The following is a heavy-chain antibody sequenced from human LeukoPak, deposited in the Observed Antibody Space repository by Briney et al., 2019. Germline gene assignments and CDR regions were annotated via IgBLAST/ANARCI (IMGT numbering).Heavy chain of an antibody. CDR3: TTVPMVVVVVAATQSFDY. V-gene: IGHV3-15*01. Sequence: GGSLRLSCAASGFTFSNAWMSWVRQAPGKGLEWVGRIKSKTDGGTTDYAAPVKGRFTISRDDSKNTLYLQMNSLKTEDTAVYYSTTVPMVVVVVAATQSFDYWGQGTLVTVSS. D-gene: IGHD2-15*01. J-gene: IGHJ4*02. CDR1: GFTFSNAW. CDR2: IKSKTDGGTT.